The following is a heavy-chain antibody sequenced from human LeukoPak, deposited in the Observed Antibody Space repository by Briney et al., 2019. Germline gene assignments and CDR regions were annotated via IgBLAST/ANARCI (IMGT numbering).Heavy chain of an antibody. Sequence: PGGSLRLSCAASGFTFSSYWMHWVRQVPGKGLEWVAVISYDGSNKYYADSVKGRFTISRDNSKNTLYLQMNSLRAEDTAVYYCAKLALYWGQGTPVTVSS. D-gene: IGHD3-3*02. J-gene: IGHJ4*02. CDR3: AKLALY. CDR2: ISYDGSNK. V-gene: IGHV3-30*18. CDR1: GFTFSSYW.